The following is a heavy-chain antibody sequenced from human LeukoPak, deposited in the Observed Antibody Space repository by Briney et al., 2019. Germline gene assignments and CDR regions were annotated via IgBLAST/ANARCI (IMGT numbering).Heavy chain of an antibody. D-gene: IGHD3-10*01. CDR3: ARGADMVRGVISWFDP. Sequence: ASVKVSCKASGATFSSYAISWVRQAPGQGLEWMGGIIPIFGTANYAQKFQGRVTITADESTSTAYMELSSLRSEDTAVYYCARGADMVRGVISWFDPWGQGTLVTVSS. CDR2: IIPIFGTA. V-gene: IGHV1-69*13. J-gene: IGHJ5*02. CDR1: GATFSSYA.